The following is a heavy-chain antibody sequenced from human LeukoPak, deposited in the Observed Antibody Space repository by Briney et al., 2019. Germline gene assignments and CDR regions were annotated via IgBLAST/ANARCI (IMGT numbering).Heavy chain of an antibody. CDR1: GGTFSSYA. CDR2: VIPIFGTA. Sequence: SVKVSCKASGGTFSSYAISWVRQAPGQGLEWMGGVIPIFGTANYAQKFQGRVTITADESTSTAYMELSSLRSEDTAVYYCARALGGGSIPWGGMDVWGQGTTVTVSS. CDR3: ARALGGGSIPWGGMDV. J-gene: IGHJ6*02. V-gene: IGHV1-69*13. D-gene: IGHD3-10*01.